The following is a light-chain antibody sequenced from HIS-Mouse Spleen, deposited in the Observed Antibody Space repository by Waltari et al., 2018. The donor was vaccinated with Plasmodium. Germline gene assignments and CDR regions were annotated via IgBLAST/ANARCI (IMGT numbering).Light chain of an antibody. CDR3: CSYAGSYTYV. Sequence: QSALTQPRPVSGSPGQSVTISCPGTSSEVGGYNYVSWYQQLPGKAPKLMIYDVSKRPSGVPDRFSGSKSGNTASLTISGLQAEDEADYYCCSYAGSYTYVFGTGTKVTVL. J-gene: IGLJ1*01. V-gene: IGLV2-11*01. CDR1: SSEVGGYNY. CDR2: DVS.